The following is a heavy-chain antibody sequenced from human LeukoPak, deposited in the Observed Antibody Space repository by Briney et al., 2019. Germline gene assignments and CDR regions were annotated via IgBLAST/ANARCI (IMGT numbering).Heavy chain of an antibody. CDR3: ARARSTVLNDAYDI. D-gene: IGHD2-2*01. J-gene: IGHJ3*02. CDR1: GGSFRGHG. V-gene: IGHV1-69*05. Sequence: SVKVSCKASGGSFRGHGISWVRQAPGQGPQWMGGIIPVFHTANYAQEFQGRVTLITDESTSMAYMELSSLRSDDTAVYFCARARSTVLNDAYDIWGQGTMVTVSS. CDR2: IIPVFHTA.